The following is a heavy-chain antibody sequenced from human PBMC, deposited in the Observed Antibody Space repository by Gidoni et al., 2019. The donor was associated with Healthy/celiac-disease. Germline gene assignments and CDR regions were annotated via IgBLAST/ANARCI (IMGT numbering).Heavy chain of an antibody. CDR3: ARWNGRYYFDY. J-gene: IGHJ4*02. V-gene: IGHV4-30-2*01. CDR2: IYQSGST. Sequence: QLQLQASGSGLVKPSQTLSLTSAVSGGSISSGGYSWSWIRQPPGKGVEWIGYIYQSGSTYYNPSLKSRVTISVDRSKNQFSLKLSSVTAADTAVYYCARWNGRYYFDYWGQGTLVTVSS. CDR1: GGSISSGGYS. D-gene: IGHD1-26*01.